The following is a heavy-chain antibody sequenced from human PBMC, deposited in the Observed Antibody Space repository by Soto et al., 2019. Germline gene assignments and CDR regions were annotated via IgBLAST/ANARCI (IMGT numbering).Heavy chain of an antibody. CDR3: ARPSGTYLYYFDY. J-gene: IGHJ4*02. CDR1: GGSISSGGYY. V-gene: IGHV4-31*03. Sequence: SETLSLTCTVSGGSISSGGYYWSWIRQHPGKGLEWIGYIFYSGSTYYNPSLESRVTISADTSENQFSLKVSSVTAADTAVYYCARPSGTYLYYFDYWGQGTLVTVSS. D-gene: IGHD1-26*01. CDR2: IFYSGST.